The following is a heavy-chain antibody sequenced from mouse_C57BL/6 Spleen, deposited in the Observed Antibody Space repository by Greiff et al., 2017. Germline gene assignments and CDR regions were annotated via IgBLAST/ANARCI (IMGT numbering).Heavy chain of an antibody. J-gene: IGHJ1*03. CDR3: TRVLTEWYFDV. V-gene: IGHV5-9-1*02. Sequence: EVKLMESGEGLVKPGGSLKLSCAASGFTFSSYAMSWVRQTPEKRLEWVAYISSGGDYIYYADTVKGRFTISRDNARNTLYLQMSSLKSEDTAMYYCTRVLTEWYFDVWGTGTTVTVSS. CDR2: ISSGGDYI. D-gene: IGHD4-1*01. CDR1: GFTFSSYA.